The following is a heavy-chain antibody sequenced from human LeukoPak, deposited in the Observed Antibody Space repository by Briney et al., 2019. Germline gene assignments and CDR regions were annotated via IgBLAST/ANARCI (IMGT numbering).Heavy chain of an antibody. CDR3: ARRIGDPSPGWFDP. CDR2: IYYSGST. J-gene: IGHJ5*02. D-gene: IGHD3-10*01. CDR1: GGSISSYY. Sequence: SETLSLTCTVSGGSISSYYWSWIRQPPGKGLEWIGYIYYSGSTNYNPSLKSRVTISVDTSKNQFSLKLGSVTAADTAVYYCARRIGDPSPGWFDPWGQGTLVTVSS. V-gene: IGHV4-59*01.